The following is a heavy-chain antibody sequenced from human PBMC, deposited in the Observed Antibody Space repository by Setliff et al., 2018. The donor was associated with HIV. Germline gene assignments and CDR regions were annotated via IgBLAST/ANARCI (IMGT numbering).Heavy chain of an antibody. V-gene: IGHV3-7*03. J-gene: IGHJ5*02. CDR2: IRQDGSEK. CDR3: ASMWKVGA. D-gene: IGHD1-26*01. Sequence: GGSLRLSCAASGFIFSNYWMSWVRQAPGKGLEWVANIRQDGSEKYYVDSVRGRFTISRDNAENSLYLRMNSLRVEDTAVYFCASMWKVGAWGRGTLVTVPQ. CDR1: GFIFSNYW.